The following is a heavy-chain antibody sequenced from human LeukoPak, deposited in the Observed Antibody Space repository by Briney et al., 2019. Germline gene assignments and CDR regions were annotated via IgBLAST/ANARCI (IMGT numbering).Heavy chain of an antibody. J-gene: IGHJ5*02. CDR2: ISYDGSSK. CDR1: GFSFNIYT. V-gene: IGHV3-30-3*01. Sequence: GALRLSCAASGFSFNIYTMHWVRQAPGKGLEWVAVISYDGSSKYYADSVKGRFTISRDHARNSLYLQMNNLRGEDTAIYYCARDAGNSGYGCDLWGQGTLVTVSS. CDR3: ARDAGNSGYGCDL. D-gene: IGHD5-12*01.